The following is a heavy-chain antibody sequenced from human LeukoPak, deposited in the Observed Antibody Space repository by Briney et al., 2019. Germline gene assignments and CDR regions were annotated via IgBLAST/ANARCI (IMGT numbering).Heavy chain of an antibody. CDR2: IKRKTEGGTT. CDR3: TTGNFGPY. V-gene: IGHV3-15*07. D-gene: IGHD3-10*01. J-gene: IGHJ4*02. CDR1: GFTFNDAW. Sequence: PGGSLRLSCAASGFTFNDAWMNWVRQAPGKGLEWVGRIKRKTEGGTTDYGAPVKGRFSISRDDSKNTACLQMNSLKTEDTAFYYCTTGNFGPYWGQGTLVTVSS.